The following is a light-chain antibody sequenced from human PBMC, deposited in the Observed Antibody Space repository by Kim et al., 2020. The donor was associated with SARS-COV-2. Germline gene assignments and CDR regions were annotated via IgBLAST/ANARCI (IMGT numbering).Light chain of an antibody. CDR3: QEYNIWPPLT. CDR2: RAS. Sequence: EVVVTQSPATLSVSPGERVTLSCETSQNVNSDLAWHQQRPGQAPRLLIYRASTRATGIPARFSGSGSGTEFTLTISSLQSEDFAVYYCQEYNIWPPLTLGGGTKLEI. V-gene: IGKV3-15*01. J-gene: IGKJ4*01. CDR1: QNVNSD.